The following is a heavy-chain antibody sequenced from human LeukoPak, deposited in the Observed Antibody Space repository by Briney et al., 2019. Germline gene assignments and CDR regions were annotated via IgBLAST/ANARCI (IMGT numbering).Heavy chain of an antibody. D-gene: IGHD3-10*01. V-gene: IGHV3-48*04. Sequence: PGGSLRLSCAGSGFSFSSYSMNWVRQAPGKGLDWVSYISTTSSTIYYADSVKGRFTISRDNGKNSLYLQMNSLRAEDTAVYYCASLNSGSGNYAGYWGQGTLVTVSS. CDR1: GFSFSSYS. J-gene: IGHJ4*02. CDR2: ISTTSSTI. CDR3: ASLNSGSGNYAGY.